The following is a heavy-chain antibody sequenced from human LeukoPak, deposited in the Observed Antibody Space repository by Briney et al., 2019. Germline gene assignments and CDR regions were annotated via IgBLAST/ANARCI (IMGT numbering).Heavy chain of an antibody. V-gene: IGHV7-4-1*02. CDR1: GYTFTSYD. CDR3: ARDSPVLMVYANYFDY. CDR2: INTKNGNP. J-gene: IGHJ4*02. D-gene: IGHD2-8*01. Sequence: ASVKVSCKASGYTFTSYDINWVRQATGQGLEWMGWINTKNGNPTYAQGFTGRFVFFLDTSVSTAYLQISSLKAEDTAVYYCARDSPVLMVYANYFDYWGQGTLVTVSS.